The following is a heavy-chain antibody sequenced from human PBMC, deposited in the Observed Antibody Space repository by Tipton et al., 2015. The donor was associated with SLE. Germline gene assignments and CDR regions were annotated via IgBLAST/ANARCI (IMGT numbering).Heavy chain of an antibody. V-gene: IGHV1-2*06. CDR3: AREDVVRGDAFDI. CDR2: INPNSGGT. Sequence: QLMQSGAEVKKPGASVKVSCKASGYTFTGYYMHWVRQAPGQGLEWMGRINPNSGGTNYAQKFQGRVTMTRDTSISTAYMELSRLRSDGLAVYFCAREDVVRGDAFDIWGQGTMVTVSS. J-gene: IGHJ3*02. CDR1: GYTFTGYY. D-gene: IGHD3-10*01.